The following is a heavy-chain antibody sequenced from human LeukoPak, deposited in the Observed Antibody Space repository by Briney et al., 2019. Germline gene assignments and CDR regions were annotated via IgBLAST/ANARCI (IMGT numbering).Heavy chain of an antibody. CDR2: IYASGNT. CDR1: GGSISGYY. CDR3: AKQSCSSTACWNLFDY. J-gene: IGHJ4*02. Sequence: PSETLSLTCTVSGGSISGYYWSWIRQPPGKGLEWIGYIYASGNTNFNPSLKSRVTISVDTSKNQFSLKLSSVTAADTAVYYCAKQSCSSTACWNLFDYWGQETPVPVSS. V-gene: IGHV4-4*09. D-gene: IGHD2-2*01.